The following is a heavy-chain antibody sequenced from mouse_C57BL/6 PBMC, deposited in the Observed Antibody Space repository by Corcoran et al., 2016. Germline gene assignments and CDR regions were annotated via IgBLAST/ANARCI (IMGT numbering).Heavy chain of an antibody. CDR2: IVPGSGST. CDR3: ERGDWEEDYAMDY. Sequence: QVQLQQSGAELMKPGASVKLSCKATGYTFTGYWIEWVKQRPGHGLEWIGEIVPGSGSTNYNEKFKGKATFTADTSSNTAYMQLSSLTTEDSAIYYCERGDWEEDYAMDYWGQGTSVTVSS. J-gene: IGHJ4*01. D-gene: IGHD4-1*01. CDR1: GYTFTGYW. V-gene: IGHV1-9*01.